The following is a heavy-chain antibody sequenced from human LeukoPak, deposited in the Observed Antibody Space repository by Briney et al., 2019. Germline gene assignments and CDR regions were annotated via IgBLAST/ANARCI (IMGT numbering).Heavy chain of an antibody. Sequence: GGSLRLSCAASGFTFSSYSMNWVRQAPGKGLEWVSSISSSSSYIYYADSVKGRFTISRDNAKNSLYLQMNSLRAEDTAVYYCARSDCGDYVGYFDYWGQGTLVTVSS. CDR3: ARSDCGDYVGYFDY. CDR1: GFTFSSYS. V-gene: IGHV3-21*01. D-gene: IGHD4-17*01. J-gene: IGHJ4*02. CDR2: ISSSSSYI.